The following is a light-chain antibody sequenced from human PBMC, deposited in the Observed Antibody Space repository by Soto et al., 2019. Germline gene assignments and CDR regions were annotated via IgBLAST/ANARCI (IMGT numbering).Light chain of an antibody. CDR1: QSIGTY. V-gene: IGKV1-39*01. Sequence: DIQVTQSPSSLSASVGDRVTITCRASQSIGTYLNWYHQKPGKAPHLLIYGASTLQSGVPSRFSGSGSGTHFTLTINSLQPEDFGTDSCQQSYNTPTFGQGTKVDIK. CDR3: QQSYNTPT. CDR2: GAS. J-gene: IGKJ1*01.